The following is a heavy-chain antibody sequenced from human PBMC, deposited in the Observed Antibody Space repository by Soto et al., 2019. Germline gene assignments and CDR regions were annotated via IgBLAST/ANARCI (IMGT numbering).Heavy chain of an antibody. CDR2: IYYSGST. Sequence: SETLSLTCTVSGGSISSSSYYWGWIRQPPGKGLEWIGSIYYSGSTYYNPSLKSRVTISVDTSKNQFSLKLSSVTAADTAVYYCARHRLSANTQLGFDPWGQGTLVTVSS. V-gene: IGHV4-39*01. CDR1: GGSISSSSYY. CDR3: ARHRLSANTQLGFDP. D-gene: IGHD1-1*01. J-gene: IGHJ5*02.